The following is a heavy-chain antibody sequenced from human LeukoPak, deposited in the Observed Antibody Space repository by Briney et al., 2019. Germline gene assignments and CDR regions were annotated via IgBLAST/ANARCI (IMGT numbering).Heavy chain of an antibody. D-gene: IGHD6-19*01. CDR1: GGSISSYY. CDR3: ATAGYSSGWYSDY. V-gene: IGHV4-59*01. J-gene: IGHJ4*02. Sequence: PSETLSLTCTVSGGSISSYYWSWIRQPPGKGLEWIGYIYYSGSTNYNPSLKSRVTISVDTSKNQFSLKLSSVTAADTAVYYCATAGYSSGWYSDYWGQGTLVTVSS. CDR2: IYYSGST.